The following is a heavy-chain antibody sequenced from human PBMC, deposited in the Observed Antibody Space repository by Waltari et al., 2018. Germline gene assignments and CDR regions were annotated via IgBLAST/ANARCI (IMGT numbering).Heavy chain of an antibody. CDR2: ISGGSDNT. J-gene: IGHJ4*02. D-gene: IGHD3-10*01. Sequence: EVQLVESGGGLVQPGGSLRLSCAASGFTFSPYALSWVRQAPGKGLEWVSAISGGSDNTHYADSVKGRFTISRDNSKNTLYLQMNSLRADDTAVYYCAECRGVRGVIPFDYWGQGTLVTVSS. CDR1: GFTFSPYA. CDR3: AECRGVRGVIPFDY. V-gene: IGHV3-23*04.